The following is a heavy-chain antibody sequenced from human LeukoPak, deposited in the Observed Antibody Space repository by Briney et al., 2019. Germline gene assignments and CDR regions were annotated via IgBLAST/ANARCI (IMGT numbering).Heavy chain of an antibody. CDR2: MDPVSGGT. J-gene: IGHJ5*02. Sequence: SVKVSCKASGYTFTAYYIHWVRQAPGQGLEWMGWMDPVSGGTNYAQRFQGRVTMTRDSSISTAYIQLSSLRSDDTADTAVYYCARGVGSSWFDPWGQGTLVIVSS. D-gene: IGHD2-15*01. CDR1: GYTFTAYY. CDR3: ARGVGSSWFDP. V-gene: IGHV1-2*02.